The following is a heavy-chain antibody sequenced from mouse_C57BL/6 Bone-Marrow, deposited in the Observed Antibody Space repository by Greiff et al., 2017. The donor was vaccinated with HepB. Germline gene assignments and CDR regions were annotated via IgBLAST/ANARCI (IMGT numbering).Heavy chain of an antibody. CDR1: GYTFTSYW. CDR2: IDPSDSYT. V-gene: IGHV1-50*01. Sequence: QVQLQQPGAELVKPGASVKLSCKASGYTFTSYWMQWVKQRPGQGLEWIGEIDPSDSYTNYYQKFKGKATLTVDTSSSTAYMQLSSLTSEDSAVYYCAKSSLTLRLRYWGQGTLVTVSA. D-gene: IGHD3-2*02. J-gene: IGHJ3*01. CDR3: AKSSLTLRLRY.